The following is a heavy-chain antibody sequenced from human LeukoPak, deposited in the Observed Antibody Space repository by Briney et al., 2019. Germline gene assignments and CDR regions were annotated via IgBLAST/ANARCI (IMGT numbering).Heavy chain of an antibody. D-gene: IGHD5-18*01. J-gene: IGHJ5*02. CDR2: IYHSGST. CDR3: ARAHDTAMDP. CDR1: GSSISSGYY. Sequence: SETLSLTCTVSGSSISSGYYWGWIRPPPGKGLEWIGSIYHSGSTYYNPSLKSRVTISIDTSKNQFSLKLSSVTAADTAVYYCARAHDTAMDPGGQGTLVTVSA. V-gene: IGHV4-38-2*02.